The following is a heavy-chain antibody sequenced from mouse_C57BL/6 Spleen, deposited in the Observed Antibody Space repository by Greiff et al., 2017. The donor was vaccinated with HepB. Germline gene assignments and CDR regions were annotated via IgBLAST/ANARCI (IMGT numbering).Heavy chain of an antibody. CDR2: IHPNSGST. Sequence: VQLQQSGAELVKPGASVKLSCKASGYTFTSYWMHWVKQRPGQGLEWIGMIHPNSGSTNYNEKFKSKATLTVDKSSSPAYMQLSSLTYEDSAVYYCAIYVYWYFDVWGTGTTVTVSS. J-gene: IGHJ1*03. V-gene: IGHV1-64*01. CDR3: AIYVYWYFDV. CDR1: GYTFTSYW.